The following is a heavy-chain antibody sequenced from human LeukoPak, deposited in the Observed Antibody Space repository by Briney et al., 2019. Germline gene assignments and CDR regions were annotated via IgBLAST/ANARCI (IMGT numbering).Heavy chain of an antibody. CDR1: GFTFPNYV. CDR2: ISGSGDNT. CDR3: ANEYSKGDV. Sequence: PGGSLRLSCAASGFTFPNYVMSWVRQAPGKGLEWVSGISGSGDNTYYADSVKGWFTISRDNSKNTLYLQMNSLRAEDAAVYYCANEYSKGDVWGQGTMVTVSS. D-gene: IGHD4-11*01. V-gene: IGHV3-23*01. J-gene: IGHJ3*01.